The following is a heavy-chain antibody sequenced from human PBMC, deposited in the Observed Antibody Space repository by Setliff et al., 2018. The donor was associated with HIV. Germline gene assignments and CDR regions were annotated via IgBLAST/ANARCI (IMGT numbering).Heavy chain of an antibody. D-gene: IGHD5-12*01. V-gene: IGHV4-59*01. CDR2: IDNSGNT. J-gene: IGHJ4*02. CDR1: GVSISAYF. Sequence: SETLSLTCAVSGVSISAYFWSWIRQSPEKGLEWIGYIDNSGNTNYSPSLKSRITISRDTSKNQFSLKLNSVTAADAAVYYCARSTPSVGYISEHWGQGTLVTSPQ. CDR3: ARSTPSVGYISEH.